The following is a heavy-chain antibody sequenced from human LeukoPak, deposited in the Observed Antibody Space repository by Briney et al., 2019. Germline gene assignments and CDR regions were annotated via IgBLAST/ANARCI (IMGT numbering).Heavy chain of an antibody. D-gene: IGHD3-16*02. CDR1: GFTFSNAW. J-gene: IGHJ4*02. CDR2: IKSKTDGGTT. CDR3: TTATDDYVWGSYPFDY. Sequence: GGSLRLSCAASGFTFSNAWMSWVRQAPGKGLEWVGRIKSKTDGGTTDYAAPVKGRFTISRDDSKNTLYLQMNSLKTEDTAVYYCTTATDDYVWGSYPFDYWGQGTLVTVSS. V-gene: IGHV3-15*01.